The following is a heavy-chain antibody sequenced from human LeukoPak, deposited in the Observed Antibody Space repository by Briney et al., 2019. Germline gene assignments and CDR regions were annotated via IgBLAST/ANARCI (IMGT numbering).Heavy chain of an antibody. Sequence: GGPLRLSCAASGFTYSHYGMHWVRQAPGKGLEWVAVIWSDATEKYYGDAVKGRFTISRDNSRNTLYLQMNSLRVEDTAVYYCAKDAQRGFDYSNSLEYWGQGTLVTVSS. CDR2: IWSDATEK. J-gene: IGHJ4*02. D-gene: IGHD4-11*01. CDR3: AKDAQRGFDYSNSLEY. V-gene: IGHV3-33*06. CDR1: GFTYSHYG.